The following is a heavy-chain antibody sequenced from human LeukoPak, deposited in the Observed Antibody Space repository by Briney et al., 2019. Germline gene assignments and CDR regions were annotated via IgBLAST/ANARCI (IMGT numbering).Heavy chain of an antibody. V-gene: IGHV1-46*01. D-gene: IGHD3-22*01. CDR3: ARDRNPTYHYDSSGYLNYFDY. J-gene: IGHJ4*02. CDR2: INPSGGST. Sequence: GASVKVSCKASGYTFTSYYMHWVRQALGQGLEWMGIINPSGGSTSYAQKFQGRVTMTRDTSTSTVYMELSSLRSEDTAVYYCARDRNPTYHYDSSGYLNYFDYWGQGTLVTVSS. CDR1: GYTFTSYY.